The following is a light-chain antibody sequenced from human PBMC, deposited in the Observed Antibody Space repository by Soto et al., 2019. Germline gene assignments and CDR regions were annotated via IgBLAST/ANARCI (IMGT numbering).Light chain of an antibody. CDR2: GVF. V-gene: IGKV3-20*01. J-gene: IGKJ2*01. CDR1: QSVRSNY. CDR3: QHYDCSPRT. Sequence: ETVLTQSPGTVSLSPGERATLSCTTSQSVRSNYLAWYQQKPVQAPRLLIYGVFSRATGIPDRFSGSGSGTDFTLTISGLEPEDSAVYYCQHYDCSPRTFGQGTKLEI.